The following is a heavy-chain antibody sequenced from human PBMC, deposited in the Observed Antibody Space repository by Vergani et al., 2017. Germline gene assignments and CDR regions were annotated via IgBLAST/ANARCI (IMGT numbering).Heavy chain of an antibody. V-gene: IGHV1-69*02. J-gene: IGHJ4*02. D-gene: IGHD2-15*01. CDR1: GGTFSSYT. CDR3: SAGSVAEILDY. Sequence: QVQLVQSGAEVKKPGSSVKVSCKASGGTFSSYTISWVRQAPGQGLEWMGRIIPILGIANYAQKFQGRVTITADKSTSTAYMELSSLRSDDTAVYYCSAGSVAEILDYWGQGTLVTVSS. CDR2: IIPILGIA.